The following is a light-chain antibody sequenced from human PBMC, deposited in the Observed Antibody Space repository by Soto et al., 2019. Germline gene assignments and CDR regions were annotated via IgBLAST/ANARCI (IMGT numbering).Light chain of an antibody. Sequence: ESVLTQSPGTLSLSRGERATLSCRASQSVGSSYLAWYQQKPGQAPRLLIFGASSRAAGIPDRFSGSGSGTDFTLNISRLEPEDFAVYYCQQYGGSPGTFGQGTKVEVK. CDR3: QQYGGSPGT. CDR1: QSVGSSY. V-gene: IGKV3-20*01. CDR2: GAS. J-gene: IGKJ1*01.